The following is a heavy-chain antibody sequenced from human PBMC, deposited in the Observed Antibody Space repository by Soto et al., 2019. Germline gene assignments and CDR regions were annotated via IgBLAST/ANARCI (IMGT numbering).Heavy chain of an antibody. D-gene: IGHD5-12*01. CDR2: IDPSGGIT. CDR1: GYSFTNFH. J-gene: IGHJ4*02. CDR3: ARWGDGYNFDY. V-gene: IGHV1-46*01. Sequence: ASVKVSCKASGYSFTNFHIHWVRQAPGQGLEWMGMIDPSGGITRDAQRLQGRITISVDTSKNQFSLKLSSVTAADTAVYYCARWGDGYNFDYWGQGTLVTVSS.